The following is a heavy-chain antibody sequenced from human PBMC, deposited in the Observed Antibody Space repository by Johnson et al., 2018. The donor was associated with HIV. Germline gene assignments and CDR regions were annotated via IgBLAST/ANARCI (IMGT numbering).Heavy chain of an antibody. CDR2: IKQDGSEK. Sequence: VQLVESGGGLVQPGGSLRLSCAASGFTFSSYWMSCVRQAPGKGLEWVANIKQDGSEKYYVDSVKGRFTISRDNAKNSLYLQMNSLRAEDTAVYYCARRVEGRRSANDAFDIWGQGTMVTVSS. CDR1: GFTFSSYW. D-gene: IGHD1-1*01. J-gene: IGHJ3*02. CDR3: ARRVEGRRSANDAFDI. V-gene: IGHV3-7*01.